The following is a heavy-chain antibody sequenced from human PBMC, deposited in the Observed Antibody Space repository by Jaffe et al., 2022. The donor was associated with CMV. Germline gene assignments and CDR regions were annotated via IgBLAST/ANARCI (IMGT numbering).Heavy chain of an antibody. Sequence: QLQLQESGPGLVKPSETLSLTCTVSGGSISSSSYYWGWIRQPPGKGLEWIGSIYYSGSTYYNPSLKSRVTISVDTSKNQFSLKLSSVTAADTAVYYCARHVEAPYSSGWYGYFQHWGQGTLVTVSS. D-gene: IGHD6-19*01. CDR2: IYYSGST. CDR1: GGSISSSSYY. CDR3: ARHVEAPYSSGWYGYFQH. V-gene: IGHV4-39*01. J-gene: IGHJ1*01.